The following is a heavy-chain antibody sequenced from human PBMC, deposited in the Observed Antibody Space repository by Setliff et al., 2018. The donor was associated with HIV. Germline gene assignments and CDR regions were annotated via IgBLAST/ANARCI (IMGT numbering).Heavy chain of an antibody. Sequence: GESLKISCQGSGYSFTNYWIAWVRQVPGKGLEWMGIIYPGDSDTRYSPSFQGQVTISADKSISTAYLQMDSLRVEDTALYYCAKARSSNIMPLDYWGQGTLVTVSS. D-gene: IGHD3-16*01. CDR1: GYSFTNYW. CDR3: AKARSSNIMPLDY. J-gene: IGHJ4*02. V-gene: IGHV5-51*01. CDR2: IYPGDSDT.